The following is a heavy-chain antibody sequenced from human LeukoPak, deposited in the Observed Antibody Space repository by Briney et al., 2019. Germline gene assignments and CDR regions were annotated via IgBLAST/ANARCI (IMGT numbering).Heavy chain of an antibody. CDR2: IDPGDSFT. V-gene: IGHV5-10-1*01. J-gene: IGHJ4*02. Sequence: GESLKISCKCSGYSFTTYWISWVRQMPGKGLEWIGRIDPGDSFTKYGPSFQGHVTISVEKSISTAYLQWSSLKASDSAMYYCARDGGGVSSWVSHWGQGTLVTVSS. D-gene: IGHD2-21*01. CDR3: ARDGGGVSSWVSH. CDR1: GYSFTTYW.